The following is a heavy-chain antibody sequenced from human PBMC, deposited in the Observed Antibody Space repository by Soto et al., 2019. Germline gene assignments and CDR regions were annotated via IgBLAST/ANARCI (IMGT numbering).Heavy chain of an antibody. D-gene: IGHD6-13*01. CDR2: IYHIGST. Sequence: PSETLSLTCAVSGGSISSPNLWTWVRQPPGKGLEWIGEIYHIGSTTFNPSLKSRVTVSVDKSKNHFSLKLSSVTAADTAVYYCARSPRSIAAGGIDLWGQGILVTVSS. CDR3: ARSPRSIAAGGIDL. CDR1: GGSISSPNL. J-gene: IGHJ4*01. V-gene: IGHV4-4*02.